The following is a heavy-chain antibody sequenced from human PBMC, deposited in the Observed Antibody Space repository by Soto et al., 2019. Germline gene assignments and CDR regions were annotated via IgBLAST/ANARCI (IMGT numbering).Heavy chain of an antibody. J-gene: IGHJ6*02. CDR3: ARDDPIFGAIPRMDI. V-gene: IGHV3-21*02. Sequence: EVQLVESGGSLVNPGGSLRLSCSASGFPFSSYTMYWVRQAPGKGLEWVSSITTAATRNIFYADSVKGRFTISRDNANNILYQQMNNVRVEDTAVYYCARDDPIFGAIPRMDIWGQGTTVTVSS. CDR2: ITTAATRNI. CDR1: GFPFSSYT. D-gene: IGHD3-3*01.